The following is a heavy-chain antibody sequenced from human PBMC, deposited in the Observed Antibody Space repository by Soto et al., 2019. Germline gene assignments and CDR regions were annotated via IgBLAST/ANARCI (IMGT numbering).Heavy chain of an antibody. Sequence: PGGSLRLSCAVSGFICSSYDMSWVRQAPGKGLEWVSTILVGGSTHYEDSVKGRFTISRGTSKNTVYLQMNSLTAGDTAVYYCAKAPATGGGAFEIYGRGTLVTVSS. J-gene: IGHJ3*02. D-gene: IGHD2-8*02. CDR1: GFICSSYD. CDR3: AKAPATGGGAFEI. V-gene: IGHV3-23*01. CDR2: ILVGGST.